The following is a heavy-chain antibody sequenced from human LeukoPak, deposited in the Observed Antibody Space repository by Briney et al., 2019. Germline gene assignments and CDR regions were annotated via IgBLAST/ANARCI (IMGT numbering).Heavy chain of an antibody. D-gene: IGHD6-13*01. V-gene: IGHV4-34*01. CDR3: ARGRRMYSSSCPVDY. CDR1: GGSFSGYY. Sequence: PSETLSLTCAVYGGSFSGYYWSWIRQPPGKGLEWIGEINHSGSTNYNPSLKSRVTISVDTSKNQFSLKLSSVTAADTAVCYCARGRRMYSSSCPVDYWGQGTLVTVSS. CDR2: INHSGST. J-gene: IGHJ4*02.